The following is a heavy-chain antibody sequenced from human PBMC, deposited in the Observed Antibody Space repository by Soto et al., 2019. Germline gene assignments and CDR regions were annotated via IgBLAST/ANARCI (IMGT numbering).Heavy chain of an antibody. Sequence: SVKVSCKASGGTFSSYAISWVRQAPGQGLEWMGGIIPIFGTANYAQKFQGRVTITRDTSASTAYMELSSLGSEDTAVYYCARDIMAAAPDYWGQGTLVTVSS. CDR2: IIPIFGTA. CDR1: GGTFSSYA. D-gene: IGHD6-13*01. J-gene: IGHJ4*02. CDR3: ARDIMAAAPDY. V-gene: IGHV1-69*05.